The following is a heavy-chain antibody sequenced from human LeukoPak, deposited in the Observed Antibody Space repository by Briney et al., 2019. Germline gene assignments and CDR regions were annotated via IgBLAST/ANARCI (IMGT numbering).Heavy chain of an antibody. CDR3: TRVSLVAASVFFDY. CDR2: IRSKAYGGTT. J-gene: IGHJ4*02. V-gene: IGHV3-49*04. CDR1: GFTFGDYA. Sequence: AGGSLRLSCTASGFTFGDYAMSWVRQASGKGLEWVSFIRSKAYGGTTEYAASVKGRFTISRDDSKSIAYLQMNSLKTEDTAVYYCTRVSLVAASVFFDYWGQGTLVTVSS. D-gene: IGHD2-15*01.